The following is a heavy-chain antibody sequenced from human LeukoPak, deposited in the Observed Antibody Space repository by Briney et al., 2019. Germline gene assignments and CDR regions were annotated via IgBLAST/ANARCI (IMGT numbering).Heavy chain of an antibody. CDR3: ARRAYCGGDCYRAEYFQH. CDR2: IYYSGST. V-gene: IGHV4-38-2*02. D-gene: IGHD2-21*02. Sequence: PSETLSLTCTVSGYSISSGYYWGWIRQPPGKGLEWIGSIYYSGSTYYNPSLKSRVTISVDTSKNQFSLKLSSVTAADTAVYYCARRAYCGGDCYRAEYFQHWGQGTLVTVSS. CDR1: GYSISSGYY. J-gene: IGHJ1*01.